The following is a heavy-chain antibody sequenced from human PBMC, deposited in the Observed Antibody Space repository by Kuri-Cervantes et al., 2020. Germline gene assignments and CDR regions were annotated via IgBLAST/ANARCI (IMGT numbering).Heavy chain of an antibody. CDR2: IYYSGST. CDR1: GGSFSGYY. V-gene: IGHV4-59*13. D-gene: IGHD3-10*01. CDR3: ARFVIRGKTFDY. J-gene: IGHJ4*02. Sequence: SETLSLTCAVYGGSFSGYYWSWIRQPPGKGLEWIGYIYYSGSTNYNPSLKSRVTISVDTSKNQFSLKLSSVTAADTAVYYCARFVIRGKTFDYWGQGTLVTVSS.